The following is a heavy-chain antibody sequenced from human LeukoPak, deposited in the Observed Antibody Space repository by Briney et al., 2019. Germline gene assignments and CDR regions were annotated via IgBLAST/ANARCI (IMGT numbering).Heavy chain of an antibody. D-gene: IGHD3-3*01. Sequence: GGSLRLSCAASGFTFSSYAMSWVRQAPGKGLEWVSAISGSGGSTYYADSVKGRFTISRDNSKNTLCLQMNSLRAEDTAVYYCASPYYDFWSGYYLWGQGTLVTVSS. V-gene: IGHV3-23*01. CDR1: GFTFSSYA. J-gene: IGHJ4*02. CDR3: ASPYYDFWSGYYL. CDR2: ISGSGGST.